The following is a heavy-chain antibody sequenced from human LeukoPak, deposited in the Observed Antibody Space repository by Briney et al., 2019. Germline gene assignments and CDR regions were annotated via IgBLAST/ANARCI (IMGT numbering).Heavy chain of an antibody. CDR2: INHSGST. CDR3: ARGNIVVVVAASYYYYYMDV. J-gene: IGHJ6*03. V-gene: IGHV4-34*01. D-gene: IGHD2-15*01. Sequence: LETLSLTCAVYGGSFSGYYWSWIRQPPGKGLEWIGEINHSGSTNYNPSLKSRVTISVDTSKNQFSLKLSSVTAADTAVYYCARGNIVVVVAASYYYYYMDVWGKGTTVTVSS. CDR1: GGSFSGYY.